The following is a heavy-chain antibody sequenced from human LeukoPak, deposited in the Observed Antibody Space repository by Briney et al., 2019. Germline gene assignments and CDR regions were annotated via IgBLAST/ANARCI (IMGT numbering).Heavy chain of an antibody. D-gene: IGHD3-10*01. CDR2: IYHSGST. CDR3: ARGPRLWFGELFVDP. CDR1: GGSISSSNW. Sequence: PSGTLSLTCAVSGGSISSSNWWSWVRQPPGKGLEWIGEIYHSGSTYYNPSLKSRVTISVDRSKNQFSLKLGSVTAADTAVYYCARGPRLWFGELFVDPWGQGTLATVSS. J-gene: IGHJ5*02. V-gene: IGHV4-4*02.